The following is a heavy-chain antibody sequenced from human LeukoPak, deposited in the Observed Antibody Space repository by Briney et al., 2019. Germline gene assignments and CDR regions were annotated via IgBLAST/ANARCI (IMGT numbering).Heavy chain of an antibody. J-gene: IGHJ2*01. Sequence: SETLSLTCTVSGGSISSYDWSWIRQPAGKGLEWIGRIYTSGSPNYNPSLKSRVTMSVDTSKNQFSLKLSSVTAADTAVYYCARLSSSWCQDWYFDLWGRGTLVTVSS. CDR2: IYTSGSP. CDR1: GGSISSYD. V-gene: IGHV4-4*07. CDR3: ARLSSSWCQDWYFDL. D-gene: IGHD6-13*01.